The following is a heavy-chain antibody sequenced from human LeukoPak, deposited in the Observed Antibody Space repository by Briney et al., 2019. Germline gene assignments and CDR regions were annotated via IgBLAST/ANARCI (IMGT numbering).Heavy chain of an antibody. CDR3: ARGTTVLRGPIHY. V-gene: IGHV4-59*08. CDR1: GGSISSYY. Sequence: KPSETLTLTCTVSGGSISSYYWSWIRQPPGKGLEWIGYIYNSGTTNYNPSLKSRVTISGDTSKNQFSLKLSSVTAADTAVYHCARGTTVLRGPIHYWGQGTMVTVSS. CDR2: IYNSGTT. J-gene: IGHJ4*02. D-gene: IGHD3-10*01.